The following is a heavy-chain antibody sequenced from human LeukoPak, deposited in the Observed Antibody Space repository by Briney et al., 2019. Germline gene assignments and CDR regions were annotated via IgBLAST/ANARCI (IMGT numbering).Heavy chain of an antibody. V-gene: IGHV4-34*01. D-gene: IGHD6-19*01. Sequence: PSETLSLTCTVSGGSISSYYWSWIRQPPGKGLEWIGEINHSGSTNYNPSLKSRVTISVDTSKNQFSLKLSSVTAADTAVYYCARDTYSSGWYPHYYYGMDVWGQGTTVTVSS. J-gene: IGHJ6*02. CDR3: ARDTYSSGWYPHYYYGMDV. CDR1: GGSISSYY. CDR2: INHSGST.